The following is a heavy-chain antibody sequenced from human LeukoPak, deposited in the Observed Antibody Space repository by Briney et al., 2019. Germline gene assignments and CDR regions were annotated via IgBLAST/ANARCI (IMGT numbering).Heavy chain of an antibody. D-gene: IGHD5-18*01. J-gene: IGHJ4*02. Sequence: GGSLRLSCAASAFSLSAYNMNWVRQAPGKGLEWVSSISYTGTYIYYADSVKGRFTISRDNSKNTLYLQMNSLRAEDTAVYYCAKDDTAKTDYWGQGTLVTVSS. CDR3: AKDDTAKTDY. V-gene: IGHV3-21*01. CDR2: ISYTGTYI. CDR1: AFSLSAYN.